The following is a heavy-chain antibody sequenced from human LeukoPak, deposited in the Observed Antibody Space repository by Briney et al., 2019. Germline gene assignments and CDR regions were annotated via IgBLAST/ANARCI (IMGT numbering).Heavy chain of an antibody. CDR2: IYHSGST. CDR3: ARLNDSSGYYPLSFDY. D-gene: IGHD3-22*01. J-gene: IGHJ4*02. V-gene: IGHV4-30-2*01. CDR1: GGSISSGGYY. Sequence: NPSETLSLTCTVSGGSISSGGYYWSWIRQPPGKGLEWIGYIYHSGSTYYNPSLKSRVTISVDRSKNQFSLKLSSVTAADTAVYYCARLNDSSGYYPLSFDYWGQGTLVTVSS.